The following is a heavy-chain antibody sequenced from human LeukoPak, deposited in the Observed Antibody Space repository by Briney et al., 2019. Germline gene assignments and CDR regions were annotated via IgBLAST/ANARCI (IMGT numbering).Heavy chain of an antibody. Sequence: PGGSLRLSCAASGFTFSSYWMHWVRQAPGKRLVWVAHIHSDEITTAYADSVKGRFTISRDNTRNMLYLQMNSQRVEDTAVYFCATGPFSAFAIWGQGTTLIVSS. CDR3: ATGPFSAFAI. CDR1: GFTFSSYW. J-gene: IGHJ3*02. D-gene: IGHD1-14*01. V-gene: IGHV3-74*01. CDR2: IHSDEITT.